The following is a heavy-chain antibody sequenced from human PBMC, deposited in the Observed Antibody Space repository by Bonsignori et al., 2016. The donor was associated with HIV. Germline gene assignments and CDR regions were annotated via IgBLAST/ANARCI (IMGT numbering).Heavy chain of an antibody. V-gene: IGHV4-34*01. D-gene: IGHD3-22*01. Sequence: SQTLSLTCAVYGGSFSGYYWSWIRQPPGKGLEWIGEINHSGSTNYNPSLKSRVTISVDTSKNQFSLKLSSVTAADTAVYYCASTDNYYDSSGYWVDWGQGTLVTVSS. CDR3: ASTDNYYDSSGYWVD. CDR2: INHSGST. CDR1: GGSFSGYY. J-gene: IGHJ4*02.